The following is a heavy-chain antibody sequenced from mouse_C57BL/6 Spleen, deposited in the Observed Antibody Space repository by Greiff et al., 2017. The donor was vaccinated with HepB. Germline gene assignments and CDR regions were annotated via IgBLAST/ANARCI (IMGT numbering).Heavy chain of an antibody. CDR2: IDPENGDT. Sequence: EVQLQQSGAELVRPGASVKLSCTASGFNIKDDYMHWVKQRPEQGLEWIGWIDPENGDTEYASKFQGKATITADTSSNTAYLQLSSLTSEDTAVYYCTRHHDYGSSYFDYWGQGTTLTVSS. V-gene: IGHV14-4*01. D-gene: IGHD1-1*01. CDR3: TRHHDYGSSYFDY. CDR1: GFNIKDDY. J-gene: IGHJ2*01.